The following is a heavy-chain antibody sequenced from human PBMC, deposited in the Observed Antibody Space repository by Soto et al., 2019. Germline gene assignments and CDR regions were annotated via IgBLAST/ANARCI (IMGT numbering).Heavy chain of an antibody. J-gene: IGHJ6*04. CDR2: INAGNGNT. CDR3: ARVISAVLPRHYYSMVV. D-gene: IGHD6-13*01. V-gene: IGHV1-3*01. CDR1: GYTFTSYG. Sequence: ASVKVSCKASGYTFTSYGIHWVRQAPGQRLEWMGWINAGNGNTKYSQKFQGRVTITRDTSASTAYMELSSLRSEDTAVYYCARVISAVLPRHYYSMVVWCKATSGTVST.